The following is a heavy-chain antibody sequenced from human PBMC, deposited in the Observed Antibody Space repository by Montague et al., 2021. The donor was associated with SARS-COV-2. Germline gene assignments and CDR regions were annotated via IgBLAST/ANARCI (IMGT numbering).Heavy chain of an antibody. J-gene: IGHJ5*02. CDR2: IYYTANT. D-gene: IGHD2-15*01. V-gene: IGHV4-39*01. Sequence: SETLSLTCTVSGGSIISTTSNWGWIRQPPGKGLEWIGSIYYTANTYYTPSLKTRVTISVATSKNQFPLRLRFVTAAETAVYSCARDRLGYGWFDPWGQGTLVTVSS. CDR3: ARDRLGYGWFDP. CDR1: GGSIISTTSN.